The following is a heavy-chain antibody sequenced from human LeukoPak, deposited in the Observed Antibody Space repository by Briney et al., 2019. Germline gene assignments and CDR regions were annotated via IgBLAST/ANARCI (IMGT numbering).Heavy chain of an antibody. V-gene: IGHV1-24*01. CDR2: FDPEDGET. J-gene: IGHJ4*02. CDR1: GYTLTVLS. CDR3: ATAKNSGSYYGDGVLDY. Sequence: ASVKVSRKVSGYTLTVLSMHWVRQAPGKGLEWMGGFDPEDGETIYAQKFQGRVTMTEDTSTDTAYMELSSLRSEDTAVYYCATAKNSGSYYGDGVLDYWGQGTLVTVSS. D-gene: IGHD1-26*01.